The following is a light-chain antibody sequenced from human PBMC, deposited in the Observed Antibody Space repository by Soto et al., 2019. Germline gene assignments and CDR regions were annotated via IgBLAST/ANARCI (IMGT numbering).Light chain of an antibody. V-gene: IGLV2-14*01. CDR3: SSYTSNSTLVV. Sequence: QSVLTQPASVSGSPGQSITISCTGTSSDVGGYNYVSWYQQHPGKAPKLMIYDVSNRPSGVSNRFSGSKSGNTASLTISGLQAEDEADYYCSSYTSNSTLVVFGGGTKVNVL. J-gene: IGLJ2*01. CDR1: SSDVGGYNY. CDR2: DVS.